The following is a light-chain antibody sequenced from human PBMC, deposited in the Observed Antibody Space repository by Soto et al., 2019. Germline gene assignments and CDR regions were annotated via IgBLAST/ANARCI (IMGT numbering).Light chain of an antibody. CDR2: EGT. J-gene: IGLJ2*01. CDR3: SSSTNTNTLVI. CDR1: SGDIGRYKF. Sequence: QSALAQPASVSGSPGQSVTISCTGTSGDIGRYKFVSWFQQHPGKAPKLLIFEGTNRPSGVSHRFSGSKSDNTASLTISGLQAEDEAMYFCSSSTNTNTLVIFGGGTKVTVL. V-gene: IGLV2-14*01.